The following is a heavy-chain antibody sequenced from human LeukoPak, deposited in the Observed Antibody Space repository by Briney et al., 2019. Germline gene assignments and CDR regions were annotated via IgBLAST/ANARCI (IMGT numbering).Heavy chain of an antibody. CDR3: ARDRRTMGTVNWFDP. J-gene: IGHJ5*02. CDR2: ISSSSSYI. Sequence: GGSLRLSCAASGFTFSSYSMNWVRQAPGKGLEWVSSISSSSSYIYYADSVKGRFTISRDNAKNSLYLQMNSLRAEDTAVYYCARDRRTMGTVNWFDPWGQGTLVTVSS. V-gene: IGHV3-21*01. CDR1: GFTFSSYS. D-gene: IGHD3-10*01.